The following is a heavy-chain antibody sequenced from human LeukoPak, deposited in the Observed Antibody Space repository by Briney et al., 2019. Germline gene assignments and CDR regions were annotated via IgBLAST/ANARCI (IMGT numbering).Heavy chain of an antibody. Sequence: GGSLRLSCAASGFTFSDYHMSWIRQAPGKGLEWVSYISGSSSYTNYADSVKGRFTISRDNAKTSLYLQMNSLRAEDTAVYFCARENQAYDYVWGSFDYWGQGTLVAVSS. D-gene: IGHD3-16*01. CDR2: ISGSSSYT. CDR3: ARENQAYDYVWGSFDY. J-gene: IGHJ4*02. V-gene: IGHV3-11*06. CDR1: GFTFSDYH.